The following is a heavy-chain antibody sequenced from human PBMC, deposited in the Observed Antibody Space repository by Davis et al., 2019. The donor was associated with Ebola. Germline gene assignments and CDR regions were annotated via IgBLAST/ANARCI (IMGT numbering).Heavy chain of an antibody. J-gene: IGHJ4*02. D-gene: IGHD3-10*01. Sequence: PGGSLRLSCAASGFTFSGSAMHWVRQPPGKGLEWVGRIRSKANSYATAYAASVKGRFTISRDDSKNTAYLQMNSLKTEDTAVYYCTIDGSGSTHPQDYWGQGTLVTVSS. CDR1: GFTFSGSA. CDR2: IRSKANSYAT. V-gene: IGHV3-73*01. CDR3: TIDGSGSTHPQDY.